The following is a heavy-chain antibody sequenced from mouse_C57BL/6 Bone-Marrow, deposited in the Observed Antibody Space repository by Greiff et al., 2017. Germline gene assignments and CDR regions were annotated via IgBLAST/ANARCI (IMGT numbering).Heavy chain of an antibody. J-gene: IGHJ4*01. V-gene: IGHV1-36*01. D-gene: IGHD1-1*01. CDR1: GFTFTDYY. CDR2: VYPYNGGT. CDR3: AREGGSSQGYAMDY. Sequence: VQLQQSGPVLVKPGPSVKISCKASGFTFTDYYMHWVKQSHGKSLEWIGLVYPYNGGTSYNQKFKGKATLTVDTSSSTAYMALNSLTSEDSAIDYCAREGGSSQGYAMDYWGQGTSVTVSS.